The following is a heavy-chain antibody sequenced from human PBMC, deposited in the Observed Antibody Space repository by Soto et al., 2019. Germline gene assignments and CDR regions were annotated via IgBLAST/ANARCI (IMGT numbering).Heavy chain of an antibody. Sequence: ASVKVSCKASGYTFTGYYMHWVRQAPGQGLEWMGWINPNSGGTNYAQKFQGRVTMTRDTSISTAYMELSRLRSDDTAVYDCARDRGKWELLYYFDYWGQGTLVTVSS. V-gene: IGHV1-2*02. CDR1: GYTFTGYY. J-gene: IGHJ4*02. D-gene: IGHD1-26*01. CDR2: INPNSGGT. CDR3: ARDRGKWELLYYFDY.